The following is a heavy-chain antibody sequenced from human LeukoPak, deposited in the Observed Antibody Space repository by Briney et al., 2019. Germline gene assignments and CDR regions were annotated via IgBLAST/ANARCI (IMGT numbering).Heavy chain of an antibody. Sequence: GYTXXSYYXXXXXQXPXXXVXXRGIINPSGGSTSYAQKFQGRVTMTRDTSTSTVYMELSSLRSEDTAVYYCARAELRYFDWPPGDYWGQGTLVTVSS. J-gene: IGHJ4*02. CDR1: GYTXXSYY. CDR3: ARAELRYFDWPPGDY. D-gene: IGHD3-9*01. CDR2: INPSGGST. V-gene: IGHV1-46*01.